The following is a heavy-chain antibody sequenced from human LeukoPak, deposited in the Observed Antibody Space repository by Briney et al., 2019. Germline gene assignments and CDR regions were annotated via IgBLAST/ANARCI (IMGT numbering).Heavy chain of an antibody. CDR1: GFTFSSYS. Sequence: PGGSLRLSCAASGFTFSSYSMNWVRQAPGKGLEWVSVLYSGGSTYYADSVKGRFTISRDNSKNTLYLQMNSLRAEDTAVYYCARGLWFFDYWGQGTLVTVSS. D-gene: IGHD5-18*01. CDR2: LYSGGST. J-gene: IGHJ4*02. CDR3: ARGLWFFDY. V-gene: IGHV3-66*01.